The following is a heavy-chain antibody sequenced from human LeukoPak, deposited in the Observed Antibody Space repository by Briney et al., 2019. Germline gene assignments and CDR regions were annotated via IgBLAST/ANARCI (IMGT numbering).Heavy chain of an antibody. CDR1: GGPISSHY. Sequence: AETLSLTCTVSGGPISSHYWSWIRQPPGEGLEWIGYISYSGRINYNPSLKSRVTLSLDTSKNQFSLTLTSVTAADTAVYYCARGAGWWDYWGQGTLVTVSS. D-gene: IGHD2-15*01. J-gene: IGHJ4*02. V-gene: IGHV4-59*11. CDR2: ISYSGRI. CDR3: ARGAGWWDY.